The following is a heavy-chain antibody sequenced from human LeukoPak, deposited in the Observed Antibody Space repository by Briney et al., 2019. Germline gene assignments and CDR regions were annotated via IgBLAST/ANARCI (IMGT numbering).Heavy chain of an antibody. J-gene: IGHJ6*02. Sequence: GGSLRLSCAASGFTFSSYAMHWVRQAPGKGLEYVSAISSNGGSTYYANSVKGRFTISRDNSKNTLYLQMGSLRAEDMAVYYCARTYYYYGMDVWRQGTTVTVSS. V-gene: IGHV3-64*01. CDR2: ISSNGGST. CDR1: GFTFSSYA. CDR3: ARTYYYYGMDV.